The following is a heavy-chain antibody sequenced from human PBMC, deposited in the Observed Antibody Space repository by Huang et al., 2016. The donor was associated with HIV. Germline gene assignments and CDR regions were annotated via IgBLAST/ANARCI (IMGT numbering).Heavy chain of an antibody. CDR3: ARVEINTLTGYFSSFDN. J-gene: IGHJ4*02. V-gene: IGHV4-34*01. Sequence: QVHLQQWGAGLLKPSEALSLTCAVYGGSFRNYFWSWIRQPPGKGLEWIGEINHSGRTTYYPYRKGRVTISVDTAKNQFSRKLSSVTAADAAVYYCARVEINTLTGYFSSFDNWGQGTLVTVSS. CDR2: INHSGRT. CDR1: GGSFRNYF. D-gene: IGHD3-9*01.